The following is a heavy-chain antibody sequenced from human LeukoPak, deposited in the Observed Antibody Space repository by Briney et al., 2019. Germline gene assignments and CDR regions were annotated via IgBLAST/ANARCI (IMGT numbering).Heavy chain of an antibody. CDR2: INHSGST. D-gene: IGHD1-20*01. CDR1: GGSFSGYY. Sequence: SETLSLTCAVYGGSFSGYYWSWIRQPPGKGLEWIGEINHSGSTNYNPSLKSRVTISVDTSKNQFSLKLSSVTAADTAVYYCARHFGPWIITGYYYYGMDVWGQGTTVTVSS. J-gene: IGHJ6*02. CDR3: ARHFGPWIITGYYYYGMDV. V-gene: IGHV4-34*01.